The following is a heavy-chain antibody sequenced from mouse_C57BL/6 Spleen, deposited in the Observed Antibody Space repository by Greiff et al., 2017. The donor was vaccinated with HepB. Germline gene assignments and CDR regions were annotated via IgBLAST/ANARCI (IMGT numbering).Heavy chain of an antibody. V-gene: IGHV14-4*01. D-gene: IGHD1-1*01. CDR2: IDPENGDT. J-gene: IGHJ3*01. CDR3: TTDGSPPFAY. Sequence: VQLQQSGAELVRPGASVKLSCTASGFNIKDDYMHWVKQRPEQGLEWIGWIDPENGDTEYASKFQGKATITADTSSNTAYLQLSSLTSEDTAVYYCTTDGSPPFAYWGQGTLVTVSA. CDR1: GFNIKDDY.